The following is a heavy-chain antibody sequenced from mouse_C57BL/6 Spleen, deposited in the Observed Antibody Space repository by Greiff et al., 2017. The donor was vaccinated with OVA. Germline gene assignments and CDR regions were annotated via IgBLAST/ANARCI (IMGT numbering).Heavy chain of an antibody. CDR2: IHPNSGST. Sequence: QVQLKESGAELVKPGASVKLSCKASGYTFTSYWMHWVKQRPGQGLEWIGMIHPNSGSTNYNEKFKSKATLTVDKSSSTAYMQLSSLTSEDSAVYYCASGGRNGNCDVWGTGTTVTVSS. CDR3: ASGGRNGNCDV. V-gene: IGHV1-64*01. J-gene: IGHJ1*03. CDR1: GYTFTSYW.